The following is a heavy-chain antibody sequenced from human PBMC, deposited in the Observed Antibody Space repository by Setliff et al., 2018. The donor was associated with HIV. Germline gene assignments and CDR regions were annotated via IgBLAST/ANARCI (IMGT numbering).Heavy chain of an antibody. D-gene: IGHD2-2*01. Sequence: LSLTCSVSGASVNYNTWSWIRQAPGKGLQWIGFIYNSVTTNYNPSLKSRATISLDTSKNQSSLKLTSVTAADTAVYYCARGGTSSNWFGPWGQGTLVTVSS. J-gene: IGHJ5*02. V-gene: IGHV4-59*02. CDR2: IYNSVTT. CDR1: GASVNYNT. CDR3: ARGGTSSNWFGP.